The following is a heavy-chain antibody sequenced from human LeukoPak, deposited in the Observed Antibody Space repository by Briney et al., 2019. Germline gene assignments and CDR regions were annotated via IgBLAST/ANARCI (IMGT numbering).Heavy chain of an antibody. D-gene: IGHD6-13*01. Sequence: PSETLSLTCTVSGGSISSYYWNWIRQPPGKGLEWIGYIYYSGSANYNPSLKSRVAISVDTSKNQFSLKLNSVTPADTAVYYCARGTLDSSSWYPPWFDPWGQGTLVTVSS. J-gene: IGHJ5*02. CDR1: GGSISSYY. CDR2: IYYSGSA. CDR3: ARGTLDSSSWYPPWFDP. V-gene: IGHV4-59*01.